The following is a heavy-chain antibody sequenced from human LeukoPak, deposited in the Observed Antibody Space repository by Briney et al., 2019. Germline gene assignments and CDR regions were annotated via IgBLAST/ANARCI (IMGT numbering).Heavy chain of an antibody. CDR1: GGSISSGDYC. Sequence: SETLSLTCTVSGGSISSGDYCWSWIRQPPGEGLEWIAYMYYSGSTYYNPSLKSRVTMSADTSKNQLSLKLSSVTAADTAVYYCARPHYYDSRIDPWGQGILVTVSS. CDR3: ARPHYYDSRIDP. D-gene: IGHD3-22*01. J-gene: IGHJ5*02. V-gene: IGHV4-30-4*01. CDR2: MYYSGST.